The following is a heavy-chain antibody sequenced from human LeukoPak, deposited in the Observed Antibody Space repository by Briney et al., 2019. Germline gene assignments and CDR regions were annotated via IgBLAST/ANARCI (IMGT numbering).Heavy chain of an antibody. CDR2: INHSGST. CDR3: ARRRYYYDSSGYYSAPYNWFDP. D-gene: IGHD3-22*01. J-gene: IGHJ5*02. Sequence: SETLSLTCAVYGGSFSGYYWSWIRQPPGKGLEWIGEINHSGSTNYNPSLKSRVTISVDTSKNQFSLKLSSVTAADTAVYYCARRRYYYDSSGYYSAPYNWFDPWGQGTLVTVSS. V-gene: IGHV4-34*01. CDR1: GGSFSGYY.